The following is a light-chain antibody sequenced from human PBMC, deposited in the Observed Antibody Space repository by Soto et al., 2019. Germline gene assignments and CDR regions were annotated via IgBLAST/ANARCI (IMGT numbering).Light chain of an antibody. CDR2: DVS. Sequence: QSALTQPASVSGSPGQSIAISCTGTSSDIDAYNYVSWYQQHPGKAPKLMIYDVSNRPSGISNRFSGSKSGNTASLTISGLQAEDEADYYCGSYTTSSNYVLGNGTKVT. J-gene: IGLJ1*01. CDR3: GSYTTSSNYV. V-gene: IGLV2-14*01. CDR1: SSDIDAYNY.